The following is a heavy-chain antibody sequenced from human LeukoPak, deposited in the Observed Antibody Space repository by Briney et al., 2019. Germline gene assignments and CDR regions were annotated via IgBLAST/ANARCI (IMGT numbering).Heavy chain of an antibody. J-gene: IGHJ3*02. CDR1: GGTFSNYA. CDR3: ARLDPDYYDNAFDI. V-gene: IGHV1-69*06. CDR2: IIPIFGTA. Sequence: ASVKVSCKASGGTFSNYAISWVRQAPGQGLEWMGGIIPIFGTANYAQKFRGRVTITADKSTRTAYMELSSLRSEDTAVYYCARLDPDYYDNAFDIWGQGTMVTVSS. D-gene: IGHD3-22*01.